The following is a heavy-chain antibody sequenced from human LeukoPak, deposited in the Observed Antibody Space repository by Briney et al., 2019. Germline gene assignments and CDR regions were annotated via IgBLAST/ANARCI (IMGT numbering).Heavy chain of an antibody. D-gene: IGHD3-9*01. CDR1: GGSISSGGYY. V-gene: IGHV4-61*08. CDR2: IYYSGST. Sequence: SETLSLTCTVSGGSISSGGYYWSWIRQPPGKGLEWIGYIYYSGSTYYNPSLKSRVTISVDTSKNQFSLKLSSVTAADTAVYYCARAPPKFDILTGYYPHRYYYYGMDVWGQGTTVTVSS. CDR3: ARAPPKFDILTGYYPHRYYYYGMDV. J-gene: IGHJ6*02.